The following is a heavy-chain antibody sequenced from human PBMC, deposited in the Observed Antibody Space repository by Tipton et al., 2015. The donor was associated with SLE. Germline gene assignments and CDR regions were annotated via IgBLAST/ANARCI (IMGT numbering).Heavy chain of an antibody. V-gene: IGHV4-59*11. Sequence: LRLSCTVSGVSISGHYWSWIRQPPGKGLEWLGDIHHGGSTNYNPSLKSRDTILGDTSKNQFSLKLSSVTAADTAVYYCARRLSGRYFQHWGQGTLVTVSS. CDR3: ARRLSGRYFQH. CDR1: GVSISGHY. J-gene: IGHJ1*01. CDR2: IHHGGST. D-gene: IGHD1-14*01.